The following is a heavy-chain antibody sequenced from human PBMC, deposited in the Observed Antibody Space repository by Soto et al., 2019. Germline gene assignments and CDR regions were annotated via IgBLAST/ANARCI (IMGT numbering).Heavy chain of an antibody. Sequence: GGSLRLSCAASGFTFSSYGMHWVRQAPGKGLEWVAVISYDGSNKYYADSVKGRFTISRDNSKNTLYLQTNSLRAEDTAVYYCAKGTFGSGSLDYWGQGTLVTVSS. CDR1: GFTFSSYG. D-gene: IGHD3-10*01. J-gene: IGHJ4*02. CDR2: ISYDGSNK. CDR3: AKGTFGSGSLDY. V-gene: IGHV3-30*18.